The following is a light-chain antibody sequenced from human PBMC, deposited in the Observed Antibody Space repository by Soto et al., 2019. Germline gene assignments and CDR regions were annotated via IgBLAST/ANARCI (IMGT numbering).Light chain of an antibody. CDR2: GAS. CDR3: QQSNDWPLT. Sequence: EIVMTQSPATLSVSPGEIATLSCRASQSINNNLAWYQQNRGQGPRLLIYGASSRATGTPARFSGSESGTGFTLTISSLQSEDFAIYYCQQSNDWPLTVGGGTKVEL. CDR1: QSINNN. V-gene: IGKV3-15*01. J-gene: IGKJ4*01.